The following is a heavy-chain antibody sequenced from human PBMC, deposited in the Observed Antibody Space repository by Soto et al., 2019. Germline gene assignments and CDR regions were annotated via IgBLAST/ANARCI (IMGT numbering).Heavy chain of an antibody. CDR1: GGSISSSSYY. CDR2: IYYSGST. CDR3: ARRGSGSYSDY. V-gene: IGHV4-39*01. J-gene: IGHJ4*02. D-gene: IGHD3-10*01. Sequence: QLQLQESGPGLVKPLETLSLTCTVSGGSISSSSYYWGWIRQPPGKGLEWIGSIYYSGSTYYNPSLKSRVTISVDPSKHQFSLKLSSVNAADTAVYYCARRGSGSYSDYWGQGTLVTVSS.